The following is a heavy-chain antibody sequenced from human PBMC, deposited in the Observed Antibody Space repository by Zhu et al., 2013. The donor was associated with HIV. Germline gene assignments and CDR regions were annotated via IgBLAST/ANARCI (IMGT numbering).Heavy chain of an antibody. CDR2: ISAYNGNT. Sequence: QVHLVQSGAEVKRPGASVKVSCKASGYNFSTYGISWVRQAPGEGLMWMGWISAYNGNTNYAQKFQGRVTLTTDTSTSTVSLEVRSLRSDDTAVYFCARERRTYGSLDWWGQGTLVTASS. CDR1: GYNFSTYG. V-gene: IGHV1-18*01. J-gene: IGHJ4*02. D-gene: IGHD3-16*01. CDR3: ARERRTYGSLDW.